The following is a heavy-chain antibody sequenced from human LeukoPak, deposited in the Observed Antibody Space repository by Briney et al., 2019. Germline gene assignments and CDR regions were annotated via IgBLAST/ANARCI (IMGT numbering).Heavy chain of an antibody. V-gene: IGHV3-7*05. CDR3: ARQTERDAYNRY. J-gene: IGHJ4*02. Sequence: GGSLRLSCAASRFTFTFYCMNWVRQAPGKGLEWVANIKQDGSEKQYVDSVKGRFTISRDNAKNSLYLQMSSLRADDTAVYYCARQTERDAYNRYWGQGTLVTVSS. CDR2: IKQDGSEK. CDR1: RFTFTFYC. D-gene: IGHD5-24*01.